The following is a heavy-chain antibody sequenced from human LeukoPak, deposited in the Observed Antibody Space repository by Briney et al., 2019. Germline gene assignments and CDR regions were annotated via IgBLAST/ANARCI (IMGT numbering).Heavy chain of an antibody. J-gene: IGHJ2*01. CDR3: ARQTEPDYKTSGWYFDL. CDR2: IYHSGST. V-gene: IGHV4-34*01. Sequence: PSETLSLTCAVYGGSFSGYYWSWIRQPPGKGLEWIGSIYHSGSTYYNPSLKSRVTISIDTSKNQFSLKLTSVTAADTAVYYCARQTEPDYKTSGWYFDLWGRGTLVTVSS. D-gene: IGHD1-14*01. CDR1: GGSFSGYY.